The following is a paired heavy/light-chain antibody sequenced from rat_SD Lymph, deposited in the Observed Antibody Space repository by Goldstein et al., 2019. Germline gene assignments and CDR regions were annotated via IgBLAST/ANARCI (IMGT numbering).Heavy chain of an antibody. CDR2: ISYSGTT. CDR3: ARYANYGTYLDY. D-gene: IGHD1-11*01. J-gene: IGHJ2*01. V-gene: IGHV3-1*01. CDR1: TYSITSNY. Sequence: EVQLQESGPGLVKPSQSLSLTCSVTTYSITSNYWGWIRKFPGNKMEWMGYISYSGTTDYNPSLKSRISITRDTSKNQFFLQLNSVTTEDTATYYCARYANYGTYLDYWGQGVMVTVSS.
Light chain of an antibody. CDR1: QDIGNY. J-gene: IGKJ1*01. Sequence: DIQMTQSPASLSASLEEIVTITCQASQDIGNYLSWYQQKPGKSPQLLIHSATSLADGVPSRFSGSRSGTQYSLKINRLQVEETGIYYCLQHYSAPWTFGGGTKLELK. CDR2: SAT. V-gene: IGKV12S24*01. CDR3: LQHYSAPWT.